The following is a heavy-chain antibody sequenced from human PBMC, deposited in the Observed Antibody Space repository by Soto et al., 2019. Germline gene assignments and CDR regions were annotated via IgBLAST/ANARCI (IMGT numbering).Heavy chain of an antibody. Sequence: TLSLTCTVSGGSISGYYWTWIRQPPGKGLEWIGYIFYSGGTNYNPSLKSRLTMSVDTSKNQFSLKLSSVTAADTALYYCARVGSSGWSPDYWGRGTLVTVSS. CDR3: ARVGSSGWSPDY. CDR1: GGSISGYY. D-gene: IGHD6-19*01. J-gene: IGHJ4*02. V-gene: IGHV4-59*01. CDR2: IFYSGGT.